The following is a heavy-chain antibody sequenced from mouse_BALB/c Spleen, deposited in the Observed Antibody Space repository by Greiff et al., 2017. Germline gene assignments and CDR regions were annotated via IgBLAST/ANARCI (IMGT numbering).Heavy chain of an antibody. CDR1: GFTFSSFG. CDR2: ISSGSSTI. J-gene: IGHJ1*01. V-gene: IGHV5-17*02. Sequence: EVKLVESGGGLVQPGGSRKLSCAASGFTFSSFGMHWVRQAPEKGLEWVAYISSGSSTIYYADTVKGRFTISRDNPKNTLFLQMTSLRSEDTAMYYCARKDGSRYWYFDVWGAGTTVTVSS. CDR3: ARKDGSRYWYFDV. D-gene: IGHD1-1*01.